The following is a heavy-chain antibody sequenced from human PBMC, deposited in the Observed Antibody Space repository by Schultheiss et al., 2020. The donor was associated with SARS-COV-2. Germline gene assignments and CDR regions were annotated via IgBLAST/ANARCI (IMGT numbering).Heavy chain of an antibody. V-gene: IGHV3-23*01. Sequence: GGSLRLSCAASGFTFSSYAMSWVRQAPGKGLEWVSGISWNSGSIGYADSVKGRFTISRDNAKNSLFLQMNSLQTEDTAVYYCARGPDYGDYVFDSWGQGTLVTVSS. CDR1: GFTFSSYA. CDR3: ARGPDYGDYVFDS. CDR2: ISWNSGSI. D-gene: IGHD4-17*01. J-gene: IGHJ4*02.